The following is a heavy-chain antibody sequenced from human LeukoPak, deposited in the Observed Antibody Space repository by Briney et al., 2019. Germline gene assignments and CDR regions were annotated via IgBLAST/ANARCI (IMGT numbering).Heavy chain of an antibody. J-gene: IGHJ4*02. Sequence: SETLSLTCTVSGGSISSSSYYWGWIRQPPGKGLEWIGSIYYSGSTHYNPSLKGRVTISVDTSKNQFSLKLSSVTAADTAVYYCASEASGSYYDGGYWGQGTLVTVSS. CDR2: IYYSGST. V-gene: IGHV4-39*01. CDR1: GGSISSSSYY. CDR3: ASEASGSYYDGGY. D-gene: IGHD1-26*01.